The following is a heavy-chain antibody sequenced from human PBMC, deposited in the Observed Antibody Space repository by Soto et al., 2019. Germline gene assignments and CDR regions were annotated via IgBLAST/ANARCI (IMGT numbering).Heavy chain of an antibody. Sequence: SLRLSCAASGFTFSTYWMSWVRQAPGQGLEWVANIKQDGSEKYYVDSVKGRFTISRDNAKNSLYLQMNSLRAEDTAVYYCARDERGSTHLAYWGQGTLVTVSS. CDR2: IKQDGSEK. V-gene: IGHV3-7*03. CDR3: ARDERGSTHLAY. D-gene: IGHD2-2*01. J-gene: IGHJ4*02. CDR1: GFTFSTYW.